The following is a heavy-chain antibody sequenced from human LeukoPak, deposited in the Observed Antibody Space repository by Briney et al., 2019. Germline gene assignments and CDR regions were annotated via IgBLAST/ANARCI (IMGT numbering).Heavy chain of an antibody. V-gene: IGHV3-9*01. CDR2: ISWNSGSI. Sequence: GGSLRLSCAASGFTFDDYAMHWVRQAPGKGLEWVSGISWNSGSIGCADSVKGRFTISRDNAKNSLYLQMNSLRAEDTALYYCAKSRIAVAGPLDYWGQGTLVTVSS. CDR1: GFTFDDYA. CDR3: AKSRIAVAGPLDY. D-gene: IGHD6-19*01. J-gene: IGHJ4*02.